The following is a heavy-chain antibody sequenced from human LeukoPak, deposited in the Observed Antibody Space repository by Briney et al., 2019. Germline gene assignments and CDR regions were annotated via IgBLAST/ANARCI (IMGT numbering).Heavy chain of an antibody. CDR2: ISASGKTT. J-gene: IGHJ4*02. CDR3: AKDRRSSGSGSYFLFDY. D-gene: IGHD3-10*01. Sequence: GGSLRLSCAASGFTFTSYSMNWVRQAPGKGLEWVSYISASGKTTYYAGSVKSRFTISRDSAKNSLYLQMNSLRDEDTAVYYCAKDRRSSGSGSYFLFDYWGQGTLVTVSS. V-gene: IGHV3-48*02. CDR1: GFTFTSYS.